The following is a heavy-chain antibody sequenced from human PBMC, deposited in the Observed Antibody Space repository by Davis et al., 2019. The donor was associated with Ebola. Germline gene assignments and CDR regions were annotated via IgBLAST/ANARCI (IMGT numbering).Heavy chain of an antibody. CDR2: VHGGNGNT. CDR3: ARASFGYNSGWYADY. J-gene: IGHJ4*02. D-gene: IGHD6-19*01. Sequence: ASVKVSCKASGFTLPKYAIHWVRQAPGQRLEWMGWVHGGNGNTKYSQRFQGRVTITTDTSASTVYLDLTSLRSEDTAVFYCARASFGYNSGWYADYWGPGSLVTVSS. CDR1: GFTLPKYA. V-gene: IGHV1-3*01.